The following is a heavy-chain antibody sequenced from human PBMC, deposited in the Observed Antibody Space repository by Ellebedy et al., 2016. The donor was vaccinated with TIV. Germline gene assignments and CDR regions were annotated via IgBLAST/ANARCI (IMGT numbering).Heavy chain of an antibody. D-gene: IGHD1-26*01. J-gene: IGHJ4*02. CDR3: ARWVGHFDF. V-gene: IGHV4-59*01. Sequence: MPSETLSLTCTVSDGSISNFHWSWIRQPPGKGLEWIGYIYFSGITNYNPSLKSRVTMSVDTSKNQFSLKLNSVTTADTAVYYCARWVGHFDFWGQGAQVTVSS. CDR1: DGSISNFH. CDR2: IYFSGIT.